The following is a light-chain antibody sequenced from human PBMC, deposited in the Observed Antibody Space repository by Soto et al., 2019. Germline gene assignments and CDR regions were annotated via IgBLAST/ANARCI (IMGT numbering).Light chain of an antibody. V-gene: IGLV2-14*01. CDR2: DVN. J-gene: IGLJ2*01. Sequence: QSALTQPASVSGSPGQSITISCTGTSSDVGAYHYVSWYQQHPGKAPKLMIYDVNIRPSGVSNRFSGSKSGNTASLTISGLQAEDEADYYCTSWTTSTTMKFGGGTQLTVL. CDR1: SSDVGAYHY. CDR3: TSWTTSTTMK.